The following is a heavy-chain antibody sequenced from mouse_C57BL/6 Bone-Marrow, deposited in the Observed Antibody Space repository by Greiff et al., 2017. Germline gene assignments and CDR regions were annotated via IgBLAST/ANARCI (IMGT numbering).Heavy chain of an antibody. Sequence: QVQLQQSGAELARPGASVKLSCKASGYTFTSYGISWVKQRTGQGLEWIGEIYPRSGNTYYNAKFKGKATRTADKSSSTAYMELRSLTSEDSAVYFCANYDGLSAMDYWGQGTSVTVSS. CDR2: IYPRSGNT. D-gene: IGHD1-1*01. CDR1: GYTFTSYG. J-gene: IGHJ4*01. CDR3: ANYDGLSAMDY. V-gene: IGHV1-81*01.